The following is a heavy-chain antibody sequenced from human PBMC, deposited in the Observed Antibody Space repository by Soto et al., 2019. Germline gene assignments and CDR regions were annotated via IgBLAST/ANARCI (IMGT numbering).Heavy chain of an antibody. CDR3: ARRSFPYSGSPLEPWSDALDI. Sequence: QVQLVESGGGVVQPGRSLRLSCAASGFSISTYALHWVRQAPGKGPEWVAIISYNGNNKHYADSVKGRFTISRDNSKNTVDLQMNRLRVEDTAMYYCARRSFPYSGSPLEPWSDALDIWGQGTRVTVSS. CDR2: ISYNGNNK. CDR1: GFSISTYA. J-gene: IGHJ3*02. D-gene: IGHD1-26*01. V-gene: IGHV3-30*04.